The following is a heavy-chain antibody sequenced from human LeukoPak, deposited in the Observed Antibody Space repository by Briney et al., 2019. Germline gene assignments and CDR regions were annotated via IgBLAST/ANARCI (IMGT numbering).Heavy chain of an antibody. CDR2: INPNSGGT. CDR1: GYTFTGYY. V-gene: IGHV1-2*06. CDR3: AREPRAGTFDY. J-gene: IGHJ4*02. D-gene: IGHD6-13*01. Sequence: AASVKVSCKASGYTFTGYYMHWVRQAPGQGLEWMGRINPNSGGTNYAQKFQGRVTMTRDTSISTAYMALSRLRSDDTAVYYCAREPRAGTFDYWGQGTLVTVSS.